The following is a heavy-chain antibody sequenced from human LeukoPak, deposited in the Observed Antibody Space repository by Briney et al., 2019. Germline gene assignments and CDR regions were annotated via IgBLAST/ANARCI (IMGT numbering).Heavy chain of an antibody. Sequence: GGSLRLSCAASGFTFSSYSMNWVRQAPGKGLEWVSSISSSSSYIYYADSVKGRFTISRDNAKNSLYLQMNSLRAEDTAVYYCARVLLWFGLTAFDPWGQGTLVTVSS. D-gene: IGHD3-10*01. J-gene: IGHJ5*02. CDR3: ARVLLWFGLTAFDP. CDR2: ISSSSSYI. CDR1: GFTFSSYS. V-gene: IGHV3-21*01.